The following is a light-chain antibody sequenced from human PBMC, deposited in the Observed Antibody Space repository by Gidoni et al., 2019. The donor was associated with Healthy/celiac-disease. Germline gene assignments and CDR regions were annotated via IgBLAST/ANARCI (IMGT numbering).Light chain of an antibody. J-gene: IGLJ2*01. Sequence: QSALTQPSSVSWSPGQSITISCTGNSSDVGGYNYVSWSQQHPGKAPKLMIYDVSNRPSGVSNRFSGSKSGNTASLTISGLQAEDEADYYCSSYTSSSTVVFGGGTKLTVL. CDR1: SSDVGGYNY. CDR2: DVS. CDR3: SSYTSSSTVV. V-gene: IGLV2-14*01.